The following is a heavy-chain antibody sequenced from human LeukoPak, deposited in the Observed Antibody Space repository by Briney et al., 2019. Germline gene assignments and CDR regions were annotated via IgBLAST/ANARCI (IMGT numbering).Heavy chain of an antibody. V-gene: IGHV4-34*01. Sequence: SETLSLTCAVYGGSFSGYYWSWVRQPPGKGLEWLGEINHSGSTNYNPSLKSRVTISVDTSKNQFSLKLSSVTAADTAVYYCARGRLPAARRGIDYWGQGTLVTVSS. D-gene: IGHD2-2*01. J-gene: IGHJ4*02. CDR2: INHSGST. CDR3: ARGRLPAARRGIDY. CDR1: GGSFSGYY.